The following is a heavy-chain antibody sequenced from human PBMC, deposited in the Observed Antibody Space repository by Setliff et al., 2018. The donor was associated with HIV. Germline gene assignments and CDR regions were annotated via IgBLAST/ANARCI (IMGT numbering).Heavy chain of an antibody. CDR1: GFPFSIYG. Sequence: ASVKVSCKASGFPFSIYGISWVRQAPGQGLEWMGWMNPNRGNTGYAQNFQGRVAMTRNTSISTAYMELSSLRSEDTAVYYCARDGLLETGIRFDNWGQGTLVTVSS. V-gene: IGHV1-8*01. D-gene: IGHD3-9*01. J-gene: IGHJ4*02. CDR3: ARDGLLETGIRFDN. CDR2: MNPNRGNT.